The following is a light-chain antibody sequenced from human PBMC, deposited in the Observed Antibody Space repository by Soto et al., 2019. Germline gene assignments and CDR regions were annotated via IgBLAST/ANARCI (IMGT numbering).Light chain of an antibody. CDR1: QTISTD. J-gene: IGKJ4*01. V-gene: IGKV1-39*01. Sequence: DIQMSQSPSSLSASLGDRVTITCRASQTISTDLNWYQQRPGKAPKLLIYDASRLQSAVPSRFSVSGSGTDFTLTISSLQPEDFATYYFQHSYSIPRTLGGGTRVEIK. CDR2: DAS. CDR3: QHSYSIPRT.